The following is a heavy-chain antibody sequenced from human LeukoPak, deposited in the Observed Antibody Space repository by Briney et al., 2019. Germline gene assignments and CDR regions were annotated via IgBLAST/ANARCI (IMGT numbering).Heavy chain of an antibody. J-gene: IGHJ3*02. CDR1: GFTFSYYS. D-gene: IGHD3-9*01. Sequence: GGSLRLSWAASGFTFSYYSMNRVRQAPGKGLEWVSAISSRSTYIYYADSVKGRFTISRDNAKNSLYLEMNSLRAEDTAVYYCARDLGRYPTAFDIWGQGTMVTVSS. V-gene: IGHV3-21*01. CDR3: ARDLGRYPTAFDI. CDR2: ISSRSTYI.